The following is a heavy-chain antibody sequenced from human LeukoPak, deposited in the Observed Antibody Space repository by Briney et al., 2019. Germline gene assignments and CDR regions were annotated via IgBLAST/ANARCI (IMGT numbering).Heavy chain of an antibody. D-gene: IGHD2-8*01. CDR2: ISSSGSPI. CDR1: GFTLSDYY. J-gene: IGHJ4*02. Sequence: PGGSLRLSCAASGFTLSDYYMSWNRPAPGEGLEGGSFISSSGSPIYYAESVKGRFTISRDNAKNSLYLQMNSLRAEDAAVYYCARGTFALIEVVDYWGQGTVVTVSS. CDR3: ARGTFALIEVVDY. V-gene: IGHV3-11*04.